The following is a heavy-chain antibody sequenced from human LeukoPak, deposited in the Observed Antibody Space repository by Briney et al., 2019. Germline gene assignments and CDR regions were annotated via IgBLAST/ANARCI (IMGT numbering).Heavy chain of an antibody. J-gene: IGHJ4*02. V-gene: IGHV4-34*01. CDR1: GGSFSGYY. D-gene: IGHD3-22*01. CDR3: ARDPYYYDSSGYSYYFDY. Sequence: PSETLSLTCAVYGGSFSGYYWSWIRQPPGKGLEWIGEINHSGSTYYNPSLKSRVTISVDTSKNQFSLKLSSVTAADTAVYYCARDPYYYDSSGYSYYFDYWGQGTLVTVSS. CDR2: INHSGST.